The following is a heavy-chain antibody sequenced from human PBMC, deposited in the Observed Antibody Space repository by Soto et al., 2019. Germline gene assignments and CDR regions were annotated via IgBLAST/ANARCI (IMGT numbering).Heavy chain of an antibody. V-gene: IGHV3-49*03. J-gene: IGHJ6*02. CDR2: IRSKAYGETK. Sequence: GWSLRLSCTCSVFTFVDYAISWSRQAPGKGLEWVGVIRSKAYGETKDYAASVKGRFTILRDDSKSIAYLQMNSLQSEDTGVYYCTRYTSTSRYSYFGMDVWGHGTTVTVSS. D-gene: IGHD2-2*01. CDR3: TRYTSTSRYSYFGMDV. CDR1: VFTFVDYA.